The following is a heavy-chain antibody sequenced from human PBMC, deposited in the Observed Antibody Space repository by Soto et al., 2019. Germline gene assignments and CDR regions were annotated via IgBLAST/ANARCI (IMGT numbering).Heavy chain of an antibody. Sequence: PGGSLRLSCAASGFSFSSYAMSWFRQAPGKGLEWVSAISGSGGSTYYADSVKGRFTISRDNSKNTLYLQMNSLRAEDTAVYYCAKVGELSVDTAMAAWGQGTLVTVSS. CDR2: ISGSGGST. CDR3: AKVGELSVDTAMAA. J-gene: IGHJ5*02. V-gene: IGHV3-23*01. D-gene: IGHD5-18*01. CDR1: GFSFSSYA.